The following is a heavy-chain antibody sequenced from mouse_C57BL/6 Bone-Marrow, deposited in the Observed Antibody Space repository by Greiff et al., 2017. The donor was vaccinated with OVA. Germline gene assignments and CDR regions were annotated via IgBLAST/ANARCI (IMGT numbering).Heavy chain of an antibody. CDR2: INPSTGGT. CDR3: ARKITTVVDWCFDV. CDR1: GYSFTGYY. J-gene: IGHJ1*03. D-gene: IGHD1-1*01. Sequence: VQLQQSGPELVKPGASVKISCKASGYSFTGYYMNWVKQSPEKSLEWIGEINPSTGGTTYNQKFKAKATLTVDKSSSTAYMQLKSLTSEDSAVYYCARKITTVVDWCFDVWGTGTTVTVSS. V-gene: IGHV1-42*01.